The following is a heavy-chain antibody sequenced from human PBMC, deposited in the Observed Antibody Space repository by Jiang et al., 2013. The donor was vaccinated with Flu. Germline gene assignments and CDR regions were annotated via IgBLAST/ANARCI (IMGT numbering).Heavy chain of an antibody. J-gene: IGHJ4*02. Sequence: GYSFTNHAIQWVRQAPGQRLEWMGWINPANGNTKYSEKLQGRVNFTRDTSASTAYMELTSLRFEDTGVYYCARGYGSYWGQGTLVTVSS. CDR1: GYSFTNHA. CDR3: ARGYGSY. V-gene: IGHV1-3*01. CDR2: INPANGNT. D-gene: IGHD3-10*01.